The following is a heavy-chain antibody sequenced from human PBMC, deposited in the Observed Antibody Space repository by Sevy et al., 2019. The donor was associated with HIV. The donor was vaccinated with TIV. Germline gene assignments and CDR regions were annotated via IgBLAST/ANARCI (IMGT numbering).Heavy chain of an antibody. V-gene: IGHV3-23*01. CDR1: GFIFSNYP. D-gene: IGHD3-22*01. CDR3: AGARYDSGGSFDAFDI. CDR2: ISAGGTTT. Sequence: GGSLRLSCAASGFIFSNYPMSWVRHSPGKGLEWVSDISAGGTTTYYADSVEGRFTISRDNSKNTLYLQMNSLRTEDTALYYCAGARYDSGGSFDAFDIWGQGTMVTVSS. J-gene: IGHJ3*02.